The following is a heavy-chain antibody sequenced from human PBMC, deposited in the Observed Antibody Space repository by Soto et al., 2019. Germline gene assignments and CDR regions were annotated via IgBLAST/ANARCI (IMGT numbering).Heavy chain of an antibody. Sequence: PGGSLRLSCAASGFTFSSYAMHWVRQAPGKGLEWVAVISYDGSNKYYADSVKGRFTISRDNSKNTLYLQMNSLRAEDTAVYYCARASSGWPFDYWGQGTLVTVSS. J-gene: IGHJ4*02. D-gene: IGHD6-19*01. CDR1: GFTFSSYA. CDR2: ISYDGSNK. V-gene: IGHV3-30-3*01. CDR3: ARASSGWPFDY.